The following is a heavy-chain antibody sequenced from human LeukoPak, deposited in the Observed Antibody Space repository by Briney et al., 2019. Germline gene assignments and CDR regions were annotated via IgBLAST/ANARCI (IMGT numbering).Heavy chain of an antibody. CDR2: ISGSGGST. J-gene: IGHJ4*02. V-gene: IGHV3-23*01. D-gene: IGHD6-19*01. CDR3: ATYLFHDSNVWPYYFDF. CDR1: GFTFSSYA. Sequence: PGGSLRLSCAASGFTFSSYAMSWVRQAPGKGLEWVSAISGSGGSTYYADSVKGRFTISRDNSKNTMYLQMNSPRADDTAVYYFATYLFHDSNVWPYYFDFWGQGTLVTVSS.